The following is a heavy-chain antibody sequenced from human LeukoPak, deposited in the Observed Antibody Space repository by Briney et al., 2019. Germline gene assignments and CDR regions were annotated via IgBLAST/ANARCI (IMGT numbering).Heavy chain of an antibody. CDR1: GFTFSSYE. Sequence: PGGSLRLSCAASGFTFSSYEMNWVRQAPGKGLEWVSYISRSGSTIYYADSVKGRFTISRDNAKNSLSLQMNSLRAEDTSVYYCARGLQYSSNWYVNYYYGMDVWGQGTTVTVSS. CDR3: ARGLQYSSNWYVNYYYGMDV. CDR2: ISRSGSTI. D-gene: IGHD6-13*01. J-gene: IGHJ6*02. V-gene: IGHV3-48*03.